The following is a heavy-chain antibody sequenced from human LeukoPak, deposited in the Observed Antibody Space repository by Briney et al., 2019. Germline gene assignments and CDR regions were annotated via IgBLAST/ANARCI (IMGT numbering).Heavy chain of an antibody. CDR1: GFTFGDYA. J-gene: IGHJ4*02. V-gene: IGHV3-49*03. D-gene: IGHD1-26*01. CDR2: IRSKAYGGTT. CDR3: ARTHLGDQWAGPEGFDY. Sequence: GGSLRLSCTASGFTFGDYAMSWFRQAPGKGLEWVGFIRSKAYGGTTEYAASVKGRFTISRDNAKNSLYLQMNSLRAEDTAVYYCARTHLGDQWAGPEGFDYWGQGTLVTVSS.